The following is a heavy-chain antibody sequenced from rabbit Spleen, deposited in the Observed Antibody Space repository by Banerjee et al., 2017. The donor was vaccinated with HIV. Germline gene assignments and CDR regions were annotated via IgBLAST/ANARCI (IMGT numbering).Heavy chain of an antibody. CDR2: IYTGDGTST. D-gene: IGHD8-1*01. Sequence: QSLEESGGGLVQPEGSLTLTCTASGFSFSSSYYMCWVRQAPGKGLEWIGCIYTGDGTSTAYASWAKGRFTVSKTASTTVTLQLSSLTAADTATYFCARDTGSSFSSYGMDLWGPGTLVTVS. CDR3: ARDTGSSFSSYGMDL. J-gene: IGHJ6*01. V-gene: IGHV1S40*01. CDR1: GFSFSSSYY.